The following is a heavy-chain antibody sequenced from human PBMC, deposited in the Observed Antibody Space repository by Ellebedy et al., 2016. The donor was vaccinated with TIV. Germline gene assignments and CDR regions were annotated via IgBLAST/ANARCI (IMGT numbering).Heavy chain of an antibody. CDR2: MNANSGNT. V-gene: IGHV1-8*02. J-gene: IGHJ5*02. CDR1: GYTFTNND. Sequence: AASVKVSCKASGYTFTNNDINWVRQATGQGLEWMGWMNANSGNTGYAQKFQGRVTMTRDTAISTAYMELRSLTSEDTAVYYCARGAGKMGADWFDHWGQGTLVTVSS. D-gene: IGHD1-14*01. CDR3: ARGAGKMGADWFDH.